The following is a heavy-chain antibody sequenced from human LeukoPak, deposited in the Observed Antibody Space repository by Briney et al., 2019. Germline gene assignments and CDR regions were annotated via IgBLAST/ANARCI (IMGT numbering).Heavy chain of an antibody. J-gene: IGHJ4*02. V-gene: IGHV3-23*01. CDR1: GFTFSSYA. Sequence: PGGSLRLSCAAPGFTFSSYAMSWVRQAPGKGLEWVLAISGSGGSTYYADSVKGRFTISRDNSKNTLYLQMNSLRAEDTAVYYCAKEHIQLYIFDYWGQGTLVTVSS. D-gene: IGHD5-18*01. CDR2: ISGSGGST. CDR3: AKEHIQLYIFDY.